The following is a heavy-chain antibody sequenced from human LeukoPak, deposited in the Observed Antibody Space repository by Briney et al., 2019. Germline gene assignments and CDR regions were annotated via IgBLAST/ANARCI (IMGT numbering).Heavy chain of an antibody. CDR2: IYHSGST. J-gene: IGHJ2*01. D-gene: IGHD3-10*01. CDR3: ARVSGTGEYFDL. CDR1: GGSISSSNW. Sequence: SGTLSLTCAVSGGSISSSNWWGWVRQPPGKGLEWIGEIYHSGSTNYNPSLKSRVTISVDKSKNQFSLKLNSVTAADTAVYYCARVSGTGEYFDLWGRGTLVTASS. V-gene: IGHV4-4*02.